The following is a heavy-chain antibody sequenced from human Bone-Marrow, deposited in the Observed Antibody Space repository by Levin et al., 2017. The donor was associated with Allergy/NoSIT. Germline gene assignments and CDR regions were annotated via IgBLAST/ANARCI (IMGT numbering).Heavy chain of an antibody. D-gene: IGHD1-1*01. Sequence: SCVGSGFTFENHGIHWVRQAPGKGLEWVSVLSYDGTTEYYADSVKGRLTMSRDNSKNTVHLQIQSLRLDDTAVYYCARTPGNYRHDFDSWGQGALVTVAS. CDR2: LSYDGTTE. CDR3: ARTPGNYRHDFDS. J-gene: IGHJ4*01. CDR1: GFTFENHG. V-gene: IGHV3-30*03.